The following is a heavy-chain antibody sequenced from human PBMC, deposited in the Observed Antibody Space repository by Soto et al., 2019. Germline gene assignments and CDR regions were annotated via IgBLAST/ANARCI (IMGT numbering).Heavy chain of an antibody. CDR1: GGSINSSSYY. CDR3: ARQTGAAATDYYYGMDV. D-gene: IGHD6-13*01. CDR2: IYYSGST. V-gene: IGHV4-39*01. Sequence: SETLSLTCTVSGGSINSSSYYWGWIRQPPGKGLEWIGSIYYSGSTYYNPSLKSRVTISVDTSKNQFSLKLSSVTAADTAVYYCARQTGAAATDYYYGMDVWGQGTTVTVSS. J-gene: IGHJ6*02.